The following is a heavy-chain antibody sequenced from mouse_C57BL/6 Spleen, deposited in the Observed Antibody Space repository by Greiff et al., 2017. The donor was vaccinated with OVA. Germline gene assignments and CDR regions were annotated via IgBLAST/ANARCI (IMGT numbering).Heavy chain of an antibody. CDR1: GYTFTSYW. Sequence: QVQLKQPGAELVMPGASVKLSCKASGYTFTSYWMHWVKQRPGQGLEWIGEIDPSDSYTNYNQKFKGKSTLTVDKSSSTAYMQLSSLTSEDSAVYYCARYYSNPFAYWSQGTLVTVSA. CDR2: IDPSDSYT. J-gene: IGHJ3*01. V-gene: IGHV1-69*01. CDR3: ARYYSNPFAY. D-gene: IGHD2-5*01.